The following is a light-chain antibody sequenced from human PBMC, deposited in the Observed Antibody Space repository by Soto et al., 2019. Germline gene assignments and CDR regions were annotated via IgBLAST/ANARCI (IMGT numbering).Light chain of an antibody. Sequence: DIQMTQFPSALSASVGDRVTITCRASQTINSWVAWYQQKPGKAPKVLIYKASALESGVPSRFSGSGSGTEFTLTISSLQPDDFATYYCQQYKAYPWTFGQGTKVEIK. CDR2: KAS. V-gene: IGKV1-5*03. CDR3: QQYKAYPWT. J-gene: IGKJ1*01. CDR1: QTINSW.